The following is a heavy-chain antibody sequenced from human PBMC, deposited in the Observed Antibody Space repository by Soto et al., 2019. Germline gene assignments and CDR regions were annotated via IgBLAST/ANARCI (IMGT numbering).Heavy chain of an antibody. D-gene: IGHD2-8*01. CDR2: INPGDSDV. Sequence: RKISCKGFDYTFAAYWIGGVRQMPGKGLEWMGIINPGDSDVRYSPPFEGQVTISPDKSINTAYLQWLILTASDTALHYCARPDCTPCAWYHLYDIWGQGTRVTVSS. CDR3: ARPDCTPCAWYHLYDI. J-gene: IGHJ3*02. V-gene: IGHV5-51*01. CDR1: DYTFAAYW.